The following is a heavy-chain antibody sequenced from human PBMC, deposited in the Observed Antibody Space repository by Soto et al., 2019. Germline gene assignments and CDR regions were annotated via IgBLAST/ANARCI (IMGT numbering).Heavy chain of an antibody. V-gene: IGHV3-7*05. CDR2: IIQDGSDK. CDR3: ARALYGGTTTFDY. D-gene: IGHD2-2*02. J-gene: IGHJ4*02. CDR1: GFTFSSHW. Sequence: EVQLVESGGGLVQSGGSLRLSCAASGFTFSSHWMSWVRQAPGKGLEWVANIIQDGSDKYYVDSVEGRFTISRDNAKNSLYLQMNSLRAEDTAVYYCARALYGGTTTFDYWGQGTLVTVSS.